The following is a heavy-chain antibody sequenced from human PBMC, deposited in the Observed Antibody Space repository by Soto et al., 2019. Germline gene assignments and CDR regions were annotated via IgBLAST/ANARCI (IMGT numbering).Heavy chain of an antibody. CDR3: ARAIDYDILTGYPAPPDY. D-gene: IGHD3-9*01. CDR2: IGTAGDT. V-gene: IGHV3-13*04. CDR1: GFTFSSYD. Sequence: PGGSLRLSCAASGFTFSSYDMHRYRQATGKGLEWVSAIGTAGDTYYPGSVKGRFTISRENAKNSLYLQMDSLRAGDTAVYYCARAIDYDILTGYPAPPDYWGQGT. J-gene: IGHJ4*02.